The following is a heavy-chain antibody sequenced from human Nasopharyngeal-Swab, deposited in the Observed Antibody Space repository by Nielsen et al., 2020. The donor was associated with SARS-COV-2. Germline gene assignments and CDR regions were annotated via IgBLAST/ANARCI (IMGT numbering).Heavy chain of an antibody. CDR3: ASITIFGVVIDY. CDR2: IYHSGST. D-gene: IGHD3-3*01. Sequence: SETLSLTCAVSGGSISSGGYSWSWIRQPPGKGLEWIGYIYHSGSTYYNPSLKSRVTISVDTSKNQFSLKLSSVTAVDTAVYYCASITIFGVVIDYWGQGTLVTVSS. J-gene: IGHJ4*02. V-gene: IGHV4-30-2*01. CDR1: GGSISSGGYS.